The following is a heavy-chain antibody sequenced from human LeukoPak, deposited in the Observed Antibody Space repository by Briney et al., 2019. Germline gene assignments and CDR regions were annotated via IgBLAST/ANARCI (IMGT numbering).Heavy chain of an antibody. J-gene: IGHJ4*02. CDR2: IYYSGGNT. D-gene: IGHD4-23*01. V-gene: IGHV3-23*01. CDR1: GFSFSTHA. CDR3: AKDQGQAVVPRRFDY. Sequence: GGSLRLSCAASGFSFSTHAMSWVRQAPGKGLEWVSTIYYSGGNTYSADSVKGRFTISRDSAKNMLYLQMNSLRAEDTAIYYCAKDQGQAVVPRRFDYWGQGTLVTVSS.